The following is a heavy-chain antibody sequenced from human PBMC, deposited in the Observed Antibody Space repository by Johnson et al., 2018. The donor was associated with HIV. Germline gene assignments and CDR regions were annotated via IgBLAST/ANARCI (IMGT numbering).Heavy chain of an antibody. CDR3: ARDLNHFGGAFDI. J-gene: IGHJ3*02. CDR1: RFTFTNYG. Sequence: QMQLVESGGGVVQPGRSLRLSCAASRFTFTNYGMHWVRQAPGKGLEWVAVISYDGSNEHYTDSVGGRFTISRDNSKNTLHLQMNSLRAEDTAVYYCARDLNHFGGAFDIWGQGTMVTVSS. D-gene: IGHD3-16*01. CDR2: ISYDGSNE. V-gene: IGHV3-30*03.